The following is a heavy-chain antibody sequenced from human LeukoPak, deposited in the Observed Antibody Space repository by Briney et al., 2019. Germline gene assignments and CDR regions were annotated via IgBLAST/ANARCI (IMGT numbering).Heavy chain of an antibody. Sequence: SETLSLTCAVSGGSISSYYWSWIRQPAGKGLERIGRIYTSGTTNYNPSLKSRVTMLVDTSKNQFSLNLNSVTAADTAVYYCARTSPRAATFDYWGQGTLVTVSS. CDR1: GGSISSYY. D-gene: IGHD2-15*01. V-gene: IGHV4-4*07. CDR2: IYTSGTT. J-gene: IGHJ4*02. CDR3: ARTSPRAATFDY.